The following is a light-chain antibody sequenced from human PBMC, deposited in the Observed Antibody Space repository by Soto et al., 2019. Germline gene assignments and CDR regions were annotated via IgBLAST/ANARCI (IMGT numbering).Light chain of an antibody. Sequence: EIVLTQSPGTLPLSPVERATLSCRASQSVSSSSLAWYQQNPGQAPRLLIYEASSRATGIPDRFSGSGSGTDFTLTISRLEPEDFAVYYCQQYRTFGQGTKVDIK. CDR1: QSVSSSS. CDR3: QQYRT. V-gene: IGKV3-20*01. CDR2: EAS. J-gene: IGKJ1*01.